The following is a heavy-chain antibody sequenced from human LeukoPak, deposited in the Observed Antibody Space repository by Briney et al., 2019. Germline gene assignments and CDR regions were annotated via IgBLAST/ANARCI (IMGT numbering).Heavy chain of an antibody. CDR1: GDSISSYY. J-gene: IGHJ4*02. CDR2: IYYSGST. Sequence: PSETLSLTCTVSGDSISSYYWSWIRQPPGKGLEWIGYIYYSGSTKYNPSLKSRVTISVDTSKNQFSLKLSSVTAADTAVYYCARGRGYSYGPPDYWGQGTLVTVSS. V-gene: IGHV4-59*12. CDR3: ARGRGYSYGPPDY. D-gene: IGHD5-18*01.